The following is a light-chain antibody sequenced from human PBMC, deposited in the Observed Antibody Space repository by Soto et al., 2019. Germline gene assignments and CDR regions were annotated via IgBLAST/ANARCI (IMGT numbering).Light chain of an antibody. V-gene: IGKV1-39*01. CDR2: AAS. CDR3: QQSYSNPT. J-gene: IGKJ4*01. CDR1: QNISTY. Sequence: DIQMTQSPPSLSASVGDRVTITCRASQNISTYLNWYQQKPGKAPKLLIYAASSLQSAVLSRFSGSGSGAKFTLTISSLQPENFASYHCQQSYSNPTFGGGTKWIS.